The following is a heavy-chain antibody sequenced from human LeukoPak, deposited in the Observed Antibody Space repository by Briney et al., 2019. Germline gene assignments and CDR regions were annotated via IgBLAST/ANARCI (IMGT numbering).Heavy chain of an antibody. CDR3: ASTYGSGSYYNPSGFDY. V-gene: IGHV3-53*01. J-gene: IGHJ4*02. D-gene: IGHD3-10*01. Sequence: GGSLRLSCAASGFAFSSYSMSWVRQAPGKGLEWVSVIYSGGSTYYADSVKGRFTISRDNSKNTLYLQMNSLRAEDTAVYYCASTYGSGSYYNPSGFDYWGQGTLVTVSS. CDR1: GFAFSSYS. CDR2: IYSGGST.